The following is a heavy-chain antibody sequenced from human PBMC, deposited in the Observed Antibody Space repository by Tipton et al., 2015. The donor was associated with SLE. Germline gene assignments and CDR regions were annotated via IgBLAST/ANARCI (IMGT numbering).Heavy chain of an antibody. D-gene: IGHD3-10*01. CDR3: ARGLESYYYGSGSYFPFDY. CDR2: IYYSGST. J-gene: IGHJ4*02. V-gene: IGHV4-59*01. Sequence: TLSLTCTVSGGSISSYYRSWIRQPPGKGLGWVGYIYYSGSTNYNTSPQSRVTISVDTSKNQVSLKLSSVTAADTAVYYCARGLESYYYGSGSYFPFDYWGQGTLVTVSS. CDR1: GGSISSYY.